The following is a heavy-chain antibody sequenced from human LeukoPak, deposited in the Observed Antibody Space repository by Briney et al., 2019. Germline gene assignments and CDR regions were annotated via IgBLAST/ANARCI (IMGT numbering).Heavy chain of an antibody. CDR3: AREITGTGYYGMDV. J-gene: IGHJ6*02. Sequence: GGSLRLSCAASGFTFSSYGIHWVRQAPGKGLEWVALIWYDGTNKYYADSMKGRFTISRDNSKNTLYLQMNSLRAEDTALYYCAREITGTGYYGMDVWGQGTTVTVSS. CDR1: GFTFSSYG. V-gene: IGHV3-33*01. D-gene: IGHD1/OR15-1a*01. CDR2: IWYDGTNK.